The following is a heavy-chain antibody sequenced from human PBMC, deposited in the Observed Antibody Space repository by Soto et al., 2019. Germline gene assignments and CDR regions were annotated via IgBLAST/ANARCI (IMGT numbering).Heavy chain of an antibody. D-gene: IGHD3-16*02. V-gene: IGHV1-24*01. J-gene: IGHJ4*02. CDR1: GYTLTELS. CDR3: ATSPPGHLGELSFL. CDR2: FDPEDGET. Sequence: ASVKVSCKVSGYTLTELSMHWVRQAPGKGLEWMGGFDPEDGETIYAQKFQGRVTMTEDTSTDTAYMELSSLRSEDTAVYYCATSPPGHLGELSFLWGQGTLVTVSS.